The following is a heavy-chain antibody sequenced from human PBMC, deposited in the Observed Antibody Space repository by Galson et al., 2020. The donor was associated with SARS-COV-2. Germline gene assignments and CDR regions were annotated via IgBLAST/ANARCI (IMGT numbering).Heavy chain of an antibody. CDR1: GGTFSSYA. D-gene: IGHD2-2*01. CDR2: IIPILGIA. CDR3: ARETKFCSSTSCYFD. Sequence: SVKVSCKASGGTFSSYAISWVRQAPGQGLEWMGGIIPILGIANYAQKFQGRVTITADKSTSTAYMELSSLRSEDTAVYYCARETKFCSSTSCYFDWGQGTLVTVSS. V-gene: IGHV1-69*10. J-gene: IGHJ4*02.